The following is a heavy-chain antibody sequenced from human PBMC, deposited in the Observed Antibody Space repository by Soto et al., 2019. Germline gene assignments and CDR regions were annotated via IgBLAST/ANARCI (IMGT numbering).Heavy chain of an antibody. J-gene: IGHJ6*02. D-gene: IGHD5-18*01. Sequence: EVQLVESGGGLVQPGGSLRLSCAASGFTFRSYSMNWVRQAPGKGLAWVSYISSSSSTIYYADSVKGRFTISRDNAKNSLYLQMNSLRDEDTAVYYCARDLWIQLNYYYGMDVWGQGTTVTVSS. V-gene: IGHV3-48*02. CDR2: ISSSSSTI. CDR3: ARDLWIQLNYYYGMDV. CDR1: GFTFRSYS.